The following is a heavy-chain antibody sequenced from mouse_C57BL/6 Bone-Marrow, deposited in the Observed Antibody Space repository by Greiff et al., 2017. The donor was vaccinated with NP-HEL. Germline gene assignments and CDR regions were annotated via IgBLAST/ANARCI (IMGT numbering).Heavy chain of an antibody. CDR1: GYTFPDYN. V-gene: IGHV1-18*01. J-gene: IGHJ3*01. D-gene: IGHD2-3*01. CDR3: ARHGYYPARFAY. Sequence: EVQLQQSGPELVKPGASVKIPCKASGYTFPDYNMDWVKQSPGKSLEWIGDINPNNGGTIYNQKFKGKATLTVDTSSSTAYMELRSLTSADTAVYYCARHGYYPARFAYWGQGTLVTVSA. CDR2: INPNNGGT.